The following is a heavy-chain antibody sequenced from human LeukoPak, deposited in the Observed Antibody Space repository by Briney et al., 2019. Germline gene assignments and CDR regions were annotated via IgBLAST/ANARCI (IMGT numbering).Heavy chain of an antibody. CDR2: ISSSGSTI. J-gene: IGHJ2*01. Sequence: GGSLRLSCAASGFTFSDYYMNWVRQAPGKGLEWVSYISSSGSTIYYADSVKGRFTMSRDNAKTSLYLQMNSLRADDTAVYYCAGFVLLLGSGWYFDLWGRGTLVTVSS. CDR1: GFTFSDYY. D-gene: IGHD2-15*01. CDR3: AGFVLLLGSGWYFDL. V-gene: IGHV3-11*01.